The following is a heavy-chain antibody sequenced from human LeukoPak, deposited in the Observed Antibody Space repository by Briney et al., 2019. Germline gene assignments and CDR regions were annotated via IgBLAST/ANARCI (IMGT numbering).Heavy chain of an antibody. Sequence: ASVKVSCKASGYTFTNYGISWVRQAPGQGLEWMGWISAYNGNTNYAQKLQGRVTMTTDTSTSTAYMELRSLRSDDTAVYYCARDPYYYDSSGSPLQLSRFDYWGQGTLVTVSS. CDR2: ISAYNGNT. J-gene: IGHJ4*02. CDR3: ARDPYYYDSSGSPLQLSRFDY. D-gene: IGHD3-22*01. V-gene: IGHV1-18*01. CDR1: GYTFTNYG.